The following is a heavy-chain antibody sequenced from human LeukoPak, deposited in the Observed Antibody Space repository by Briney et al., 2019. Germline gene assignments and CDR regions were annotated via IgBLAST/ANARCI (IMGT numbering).Heavy chain of an antibody. Sequence: GSLRPSCLASGFPFRSNAMHWVRQAPGKGLDYFSAISSNGGSTYYADSVKGRFTISRDNSKNTLYLQKSSLRAEDTAVYYCFGPRSYWGQGTLVTVSS. CDR3: FGPRSY. J-gene: IGHJ4*02. D-gene: IGHD1-14*01. CDR1: GFPFRSNA. V-gene: IGHV3-64D*06. CDR2: ISSNGGST.